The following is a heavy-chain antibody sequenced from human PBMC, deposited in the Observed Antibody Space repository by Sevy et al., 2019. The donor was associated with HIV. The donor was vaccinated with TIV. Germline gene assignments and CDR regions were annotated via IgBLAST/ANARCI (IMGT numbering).Heavy chain of an antibody. J-gene: IGHJ3*02. CDR3: ARTRNGRKGAFDI. V-gene: IGHV4-38-2*02. CDR2: IYHSGST. Sequence: SETLSLTCTVSGYSISSGYYWGWIRQPPGMGLEWIGSIYHSGSTYYNPSLKSRVTISVDTSKNQFSLKLSSVTAADTAVYYCARTRNGRKGAFDIWGQGTMVTVSS. CDR1: GYSISSGYY. D-gene: IGHD1-26*01.